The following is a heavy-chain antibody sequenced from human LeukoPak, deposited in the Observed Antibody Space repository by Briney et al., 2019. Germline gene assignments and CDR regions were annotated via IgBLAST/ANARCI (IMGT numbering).Heavy chain of an antibody. D-gene: IGHD2-2*01. J-gene: IGHJ3*02. CDR3: ARERGCSSTSCYPDAFDI. V-gene: IGHV3-48*04. CDR1: GFTFSSYA. Sequence: GGSLRLSCAASGFTFSSYAMSWVRQAPGKGLEWVSYISSSGSTIYYADSVKGRFTISRDNAKNSLYLQMNSLRAEDTAVYYCARERGCSSTSCYPDAFDIWGQGTMVTVSS. CDR2: ISSSGSTI.